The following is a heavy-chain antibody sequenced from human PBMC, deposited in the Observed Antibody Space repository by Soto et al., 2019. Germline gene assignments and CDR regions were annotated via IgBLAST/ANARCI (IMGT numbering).Heavy chain of an antibody. CDR3: ARDPGPYGDNSY. CDR1: GYTFTGFY. D-gene: IGHD4-17*01. V-gene: IGHV1-2*02. J-gene: IGHJ4*02. Sequence: VQLVQSEAEVKKPGASVKVSCKASGYTFTGFYMHWVRQAPGQGLEWMGWINPNNGGTNYVQKFQDRVTMTRDTSITTAYMELSGLRSDDTAVYYCARDPGPYGDNSYWGQGTLVTVSS. CDR2: INPNNGGT.